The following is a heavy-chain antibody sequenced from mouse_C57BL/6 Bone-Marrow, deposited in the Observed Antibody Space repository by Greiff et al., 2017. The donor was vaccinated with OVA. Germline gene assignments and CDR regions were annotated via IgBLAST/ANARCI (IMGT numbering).Heavy chain of an antibody. CDR1: GFTFSDFY. J-gene: IGHJ4*01. CDR2: SRNKANDYTT. CDR3: ARDAPHYYAMDY. Sequence: EVKLVESGGGLVQSGRSLRLSCATSGFTFSDFYMEWVRQAPGKGLEWIAASRNKANDYTTEYSVSVKGRFIVSRDTSQSILYLQMNALRASDTAIYYCARDAPHYYAMDYWGQGTSVTVSS. V-gene: IGHV7-1*01.